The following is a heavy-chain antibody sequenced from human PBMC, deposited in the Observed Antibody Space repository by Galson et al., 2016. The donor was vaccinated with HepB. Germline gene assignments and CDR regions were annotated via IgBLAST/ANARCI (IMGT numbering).Heavy chain of an antibody. Sequence: SLRLSCAASGFTVTNNYMSWVRQAPGKGLEWVSILYDSGSPYYADSVKGRFTISRDNAKNTLYLQMNSLRAEDTAVYYCARYAGVRYDFWSGYSDSYYYYGMDVWGQGTTVTVSS. CDR1: GFTVTNNY. J-gene: IGHJ6*02. CDR2: LYDSGSP. CDR3: ARYAGVRYDFWSGYSDSYYYYGMDV. V-gene: IGHV3-66*01. D-gene: IGHD3-3*01.